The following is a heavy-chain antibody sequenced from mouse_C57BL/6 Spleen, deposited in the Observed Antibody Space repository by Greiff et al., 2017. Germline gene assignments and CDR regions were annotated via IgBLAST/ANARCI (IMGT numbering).Heavy chain of an antibody. Sequence: QVQLQQSGAELVRPGASVTLSCKASGYTFTDYEMHWVKQTPVHGLEWIGAIDPETGGTAYNQKFKGKDILTADKSSSTAYMELRSLTSEDSAVYYCTRTPLYYGSLDYWGQGTTLTVSS. V-gene: IGHV1-15*01. J-gene: IGHJ2*01. CDR3: TRTPLYYGSLDY. CDR2: IDPETGGT. CDR1: GYTFTDYE. D-gene: IGHD1-1*01.